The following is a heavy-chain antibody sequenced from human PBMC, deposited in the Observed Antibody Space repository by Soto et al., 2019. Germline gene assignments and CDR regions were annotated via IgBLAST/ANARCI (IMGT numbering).Heavy chain of an antibody. CDR3: ARHVDYYYGMDV. Sequence: PGESLKISCKASGYRFTSYWIGWVRQMPVKGLEWMGIIYPTDSDTRYSPSFQGQVTISVDKSINTAYLQWSSLKASDTAMYYCARHVDYYYGMDVWGQGTTVTSP. CDR2: IYPTDSDT. J-gene: IGHJ6*02. V-gene: IGHV5-51*01. CDR1: GYRFTSYW.